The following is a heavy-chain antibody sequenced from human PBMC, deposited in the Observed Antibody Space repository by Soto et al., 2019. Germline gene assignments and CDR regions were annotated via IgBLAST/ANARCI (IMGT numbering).Heavy chain of an antibody. Sequence: QVQLQQWGAGLLKPSETLSLTCAVYGGSFSGYYWSWIRQPPGKGLEWIGEINHSGSTNYNPDLNHPVPQSVDAHKSKFALELISVTAADTAFHYCASVLSDNLSGYYGWEVRGAFDYWGQGTLVTVSS. D-gene: IGHD3-9*01. CDR3: ASVLSDNLSGYYGWEVRGAFDY. CDR1: GGSFSGYY. J-gene: IGHJ4*02. CDR2: INHSGST. V-gene: IGHV4-34*01.